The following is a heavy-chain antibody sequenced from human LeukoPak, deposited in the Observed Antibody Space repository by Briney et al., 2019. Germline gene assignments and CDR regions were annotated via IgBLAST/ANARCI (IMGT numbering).Heavy chain of an antibody. V-gene: IGHV3-23*01. Sequence: GGFLRLSCVASGITFSNYAVSWVRQAPDKGLDWVSVISGSAHKIRYADSVKGRFTISRDNSENIVYLQMNNLRAEDTAVYYCAGRVTGYSSGYVYWGQGTLVTVSS. CDR2: ISGSAHKI. D-gene: IGHD5-18*01. CDR1: GITFSNYA. J-gene: IGHJ4*02. CDR3: AGRVTGYSSGYVY.